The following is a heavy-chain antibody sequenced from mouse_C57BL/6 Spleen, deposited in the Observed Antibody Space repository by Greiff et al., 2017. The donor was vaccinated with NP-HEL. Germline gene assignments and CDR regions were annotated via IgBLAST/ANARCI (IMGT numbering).Heavy chain of an antibody. J-gene: IGHJ4*01. CDR1: GYTFTSYW. D-gene: IGHD2-2*01. V-gene: IGHV1-52*01. Sequence: VQLQQPGAELVRPGSSVKLSCKASGYTFTSYWMHWVKQRPIQGLEWIGNIDPSDSETHYNQKFKDKATLTVDKSSSTAYMQLSSLTSEDSAVYYCARSTMVTTMDYWGQGTSVTVSS. CDR2: IDPSDSET. CDR3: ARSTMVTTMDY.